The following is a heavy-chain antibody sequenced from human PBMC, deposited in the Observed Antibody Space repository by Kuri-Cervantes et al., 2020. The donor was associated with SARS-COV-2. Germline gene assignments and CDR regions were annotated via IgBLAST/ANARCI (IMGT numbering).Heavy chain of an antibody. D-gene: IGHD2-21*01. CDR2: FDPEDGET. Sequence: ASVKVSCKVSGYTLTELSMHWVRQAPGKGLEWMGGFDPEDGETIYAQKFQGRVTMTRDISTATAYMELSSLTSEDTAIYYCYCAPKEGFDSWGQGTLVTVSS. CDR3: YCAPKEGFDS. CDR1: GYTLTELS. V-gene: IGHV1-24*01. J-gene: IGHJ4*02.